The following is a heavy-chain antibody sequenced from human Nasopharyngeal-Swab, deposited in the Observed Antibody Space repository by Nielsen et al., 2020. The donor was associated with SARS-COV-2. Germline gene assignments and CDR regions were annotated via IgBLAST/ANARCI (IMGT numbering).Heavy chain of an antibody. CDR1: GFNLSSYG. Sequence: GGSMRLYCGVCGFNLSSYGMVWVSKDRGKGLEWVAVISYDGSNKYCADSVRGRFTISRDNSKNTLYLQMNSLRAEDTAVYYCARETVAGTRPDYWGQGTLVTVSS. V-gene: IGHV3-30*03. D-gene: IGHD6-19*01. CDR3: ARETVAGTRPDY. J-gene: IGHJ4*02. CDR2: ISYDGSNK.